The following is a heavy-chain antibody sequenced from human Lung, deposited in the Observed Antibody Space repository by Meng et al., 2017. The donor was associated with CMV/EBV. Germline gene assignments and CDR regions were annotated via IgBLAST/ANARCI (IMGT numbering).Heavy chain of an antibody. CDR1: GINFNTYW. D-gene: IGHD3-10*01. CDR3: AREPGRGAFDI. J-gene: IGHJ3*02. V-gene: IGHV3-74*01. CDR2: IYSDGIST. Sequence: SCAVSGINFNTYWMHWVRQVPGKGLVWLSRIYSDGISTRYADSVKGRFTISRDNTKNTLYLQMNGLRAEDTAVYYCAREPGRGAFDIWGQGTMVXVSS.